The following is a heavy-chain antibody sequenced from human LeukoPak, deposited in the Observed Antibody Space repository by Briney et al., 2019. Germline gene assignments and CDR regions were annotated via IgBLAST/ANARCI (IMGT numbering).Heavy chain of an antibody. CDR3: ASMVIGFDY. V-gene: IGHV4-34*01. Sequence: SETLSLTCAVYGGSFSGYYWSWIRQPPGKGLEWIGEINHSGSTNYNPSLKSRVTISVDTSKNQFSLKLSSATAADTAVYYCASMVIGFDYWGQGTLVTVSS. D-gene: IGHD5-18*01. CDR1: GGSFSGYY. J-gene: IGHJ4*02. CDR2: INHSGST.